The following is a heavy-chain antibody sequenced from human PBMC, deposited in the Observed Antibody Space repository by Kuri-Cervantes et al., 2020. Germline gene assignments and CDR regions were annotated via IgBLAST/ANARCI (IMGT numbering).Heavy chain of an antibody. CDR1: SYTFTSSD. J-gene: IGHJ4*02. D-gene: IGHD2-21*01. Sequence: ASSMIPCNASSYTFTSSDNNWVRQATGQGRVWMGWMNTNSGNTGYAHKFQGRVTMTMNTSITTAYMELIRLRSEDTDVYYCARGRYYRTNEDEKFDYWGQGTLVTVSS. V-gene: IGHV1-8*01. CDR2: MNTNSGNT. CDR3: ARGRYYRTNEDEKFDY.